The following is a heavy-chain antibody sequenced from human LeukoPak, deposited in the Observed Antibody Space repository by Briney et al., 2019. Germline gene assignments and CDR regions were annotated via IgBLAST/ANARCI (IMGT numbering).Heavy chain of an antibody. CDR2: IKRDGSEK. CDR3: GRGDWGPY. CDR1: GFTFNNYW. Sequence: GGSLRLSCAASGFTFNNYWMSWVRQAPGKGLEWVANIKRDGSEKYYVGSVKGRFTISRYNAKNSLYLQMNSLRAEDTAVYFCGRGDWGPYWGQGTLVTVSS. D-gene: IGHD7-27*01. V-gene: IGHV3-7*01. J-gene: IGHJ4*02.